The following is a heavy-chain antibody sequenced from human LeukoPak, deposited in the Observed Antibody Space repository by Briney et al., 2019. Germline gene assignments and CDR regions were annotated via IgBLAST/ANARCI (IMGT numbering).Heavy chain of an antibody. CDR3: ARGSFWRWYSGGVAY. Sequence: SQTLSLTGAVYGGSFSGYYCSWIRHPPGKGLEWIGEINHSGSTNYNPSLKRRFTISVDTSKNQFSLKLSSVTAADAAVYYCARGSFWRWYSGGVAYWGQGTLVTVSS. CDR1: GGSFSGYY. D-gene: IGHD4-23*01. V-gene: IGHV4-34*01. CDR2: INHSGST. J-gene: IGHJ4*02.